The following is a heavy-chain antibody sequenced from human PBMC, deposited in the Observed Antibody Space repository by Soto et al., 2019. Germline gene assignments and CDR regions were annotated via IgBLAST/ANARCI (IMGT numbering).Heavy chain of an antibody. CDR1: GFTFSSYN. Sequence: GGSLRLSCAASGFTFSSYNIHWVRQAPGKGLEWVAVIWYDGSKRYYADSVKGRFTISRDNSKNTLYLQMNSLRAADTAVYYCARVLCSSTICYVRAQTYGMDVCGQGTTVTVSS. V-gene: IGHV3-33*01. D-gene: IGHD2-2*01. J-gene: IGHJ6*02. CDR3: ARVLCSSTICYVRAQTYGMDV. CDR2: IWYDGSKR.